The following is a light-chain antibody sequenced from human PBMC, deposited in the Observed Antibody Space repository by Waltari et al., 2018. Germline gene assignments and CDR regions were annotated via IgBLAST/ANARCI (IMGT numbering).Light chain of an antibody. CDR2: KAS. V-gene: IGKV1-5*03. CDR3: QQYNSYWWT. CDR1: QSISSW. Sequence: DIQMTQSPSTLSPCLRDRVTITCRASQSISSWLAWYQQKPGKAPKLLIYKASSLESGVPSRFSGSGSGTEFTLTISSLQPDDFATYYCQQYNSYWWTFGQGTKVEIK. J-gene: IGKJ1*01.